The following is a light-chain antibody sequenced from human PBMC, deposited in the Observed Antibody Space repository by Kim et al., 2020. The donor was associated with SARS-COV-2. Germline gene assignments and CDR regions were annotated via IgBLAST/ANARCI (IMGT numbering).Light chain of an antibody. J-gene: IGKJ4*02. V-gene: IGKV1-39*01. CDR3: QQSYRALPVT. Sequence: ASVGDRVTITCRANQAISIYLHWYQQKPGKAPRLLIFAASNLQSGVPSRFSGSGSGTEFTLTISSLQPEDSGTYYCQQSYRALPVTFGGGTKLEI. CDR1: QAISIY. CDR2: AAS.